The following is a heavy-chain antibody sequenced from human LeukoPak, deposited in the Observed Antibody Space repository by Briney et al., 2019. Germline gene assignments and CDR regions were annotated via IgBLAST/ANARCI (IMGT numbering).Heavy chain of an antibody. CDR1: GGXLSDYY. CDR3: ARHFFYDSSGFDAFDI. CDR2: INHSGST. Sequence: SETLSLTCAVYGGXLSDYYWSWIRQPPGKGLEWIGEINHSGSTNYNPSLKSRVTISVDKSKNQFSLKLSSVTAADTAVYYCARHFFYDSSGFDAFDIWGQGTMVTVSS. D-gene: IGHD3-22*01. V-gene: IGHV4-34*01. J-gene: IGHJ3*02.